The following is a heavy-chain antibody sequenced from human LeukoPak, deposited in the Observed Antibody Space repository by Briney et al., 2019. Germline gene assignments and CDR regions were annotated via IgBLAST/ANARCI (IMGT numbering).Heavy chain of an antibody. D-gene: IGHD3-9*01. CDR3: ARVGVLTGYPYYYYYYMDV. Sequence: GGSLRLSCAASGFTFSDDETSWVRQAPGKGLEWVSYISSSGSTRYYADSVKGRFTISRDNAENSMYLLMNSLRAEDTAVYYCARVGVLTGYPYYYYYYMDVWGKGTTVIISS. CDR2: ISSSGSTR. CDR1: GFTFSDDE. V-gene: IGHV3-48*03. J-gene: IGHJ6*03.